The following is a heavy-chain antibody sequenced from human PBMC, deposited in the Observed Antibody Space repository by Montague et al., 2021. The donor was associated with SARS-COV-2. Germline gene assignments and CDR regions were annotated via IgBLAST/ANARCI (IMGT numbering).Heavy chain of an antibody. CDR3: ARFPYYYDNWFEP. Sequence: TLSLTCTVSGVAVLRRRSEWHTFDLQSLAYLVCLVYVEHTGRTYYNPSLKSRVTMSIDMSKNQFSLKLSSVTAADTAVYYCARFPYYYDNWFEPWGQGTLVTVSS. CDR1: GVAVLRRRSE. J-gene: IGHJ5*02. D-gene: IGHD3-22*01. CDR2: VEHTGRT. V-gene: IGHV4-31*03.